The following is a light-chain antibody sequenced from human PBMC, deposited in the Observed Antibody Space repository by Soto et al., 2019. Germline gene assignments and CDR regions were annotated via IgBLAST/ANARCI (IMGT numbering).Light chain of an antibody. CDR2: GAS. CDR3: QQYAKAPLT. CDR1: QSVSSY. V-gene: IGKV3-20*01. J-gene: IGKJ1*01. Sequence: EIVLTQSPATLSLSPGERATLSCRSSQSVSSYLARYQQKPGQAPRLVVYGASSRATGVPDRFSASGSGTDFTLTISRLEPEDFAVYYCQQYAKAPLTFGQGTKVDI.